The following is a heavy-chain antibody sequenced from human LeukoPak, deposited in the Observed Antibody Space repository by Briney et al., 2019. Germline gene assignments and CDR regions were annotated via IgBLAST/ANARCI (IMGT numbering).Heavy chain of an antibody. CDR2: INHSGST. J-gene: IGHJ3*02. CDR1: GGSFSGYY. V-gene: IGHV4-34*01. D-gene: IGHD3-9*01. Sequence: SETLSLTCTVSGGSFSGYYWSWIRQPPGKGLEWIGEINHSGSTNYNPSLKSRVTISVDTSKNQFSLKLSSVTAADTAVYYCARDRPLLRYFDWLSSGDAFDIWGQGTMVTVSS. CDR3: ARDRPLLRYFDWLSSGDAFDI.